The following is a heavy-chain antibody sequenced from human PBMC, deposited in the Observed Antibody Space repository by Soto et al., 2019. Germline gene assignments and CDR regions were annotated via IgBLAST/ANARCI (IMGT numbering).Heavy chain of an antibody. J-gene: IGHJ1*01. Sequence: VGSLRLSCASSVFTFSSYWMHCVRESPGKWLVWVSRINSDGSSTSYADSVKGRFTISRDNAKNTLYLQMNSLRAEDTAVYYCAREEGARDASHIWGQGTLVTVSS. CDR3: AREEGARDASHI. D-gene: IGHD1-26*01. V-gene: IGHV3-74*01. CDR2: INSDGSST. CDR1: VFTFSSYW.